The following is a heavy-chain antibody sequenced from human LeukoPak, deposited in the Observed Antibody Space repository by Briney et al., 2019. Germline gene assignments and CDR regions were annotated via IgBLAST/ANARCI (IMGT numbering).Heavy chain of an antibody. CDR1: GGSISSGGYY. CDR2: ICYSGST. Sequence: PSQTLSLTCTVSGGSISSGGYYWSWIRQHPGKGLEWIGYICYSGSTYYNPSLKSRVTISVDTSKNQFSLKLSSVTAADTAVYYCARSGYGDYYFDYWGQGTLVTVSS. CDR3: ARSGYGDYYFDY. J-gene: IGHJ4*02. V-gene: IGHV4-31*03. D-gene: IGHD4-17*01.